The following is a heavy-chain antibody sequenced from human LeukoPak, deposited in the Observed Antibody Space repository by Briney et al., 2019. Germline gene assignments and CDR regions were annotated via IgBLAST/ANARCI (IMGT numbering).Heavy chain of an antibody. CDR1: RFIFDTHT. V-gene: IGHV3-23*01. D-gene: IGHD1-14*01. CDR3: ARRAAVRGMDF. J-gene: IGHJ6*02. Sequence: GGSLRLSCTASRFIFDTHTLTWVRQAPGKGLEWVASISGSGDSTNYGDSVKGRFTISRDNFKRTVHLEMSNLRADDTAMYYCARRAAVRGMDFWGLGTTVIVPS. CDR2: ISGSGDST.